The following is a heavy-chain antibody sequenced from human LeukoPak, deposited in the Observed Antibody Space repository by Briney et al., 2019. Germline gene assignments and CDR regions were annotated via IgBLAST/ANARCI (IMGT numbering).Heavy chain of an antibody. J-gene: IGHJ4*02. CDR2: INHSGST. V-gene: IGHV4-34*01. Sequence: KPSETLSLTCAVYGGSFSGYYWSWIRQPPGKGLEWIGEINHSGSTNYNPSLKSRVTISVDTSKNQFSLKLSSVTAADTAVYYCARGDPRGYFDYWGQGTLVTVSS. CDR3: ARGDPRGYFDY. CDR1: GGSFSGYY.